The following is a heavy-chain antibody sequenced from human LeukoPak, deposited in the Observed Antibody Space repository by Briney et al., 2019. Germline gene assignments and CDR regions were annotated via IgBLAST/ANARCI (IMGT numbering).Heavy chain of an antibody. J-gene: IGHJ6*02. Sequence: GGSLRLSCAASGFTFSSYGMHWVRQAPDKGLEWVAVIWYDGSNKYYADSVKGRFTISRDNSKNTLYLQMNSLRAEDTAVYYCARARCSSTSCYLIYYYYGMDVWGQGTTVTVSS. CDR2: IWYDGSNK. V-gene: IGHV3-33*01. D-gene: IGHD2-2*01. CDR3: ARARCSSTSCYLIYYYYGMDV. CDR1: GFTFSSYG.